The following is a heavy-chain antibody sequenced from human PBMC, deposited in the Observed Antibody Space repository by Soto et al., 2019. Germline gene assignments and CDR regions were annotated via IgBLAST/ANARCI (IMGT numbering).Heavy chain of an antibody. D-gene: IGHD2-2*03. CDR3: AHSGGYCSSTSCPFDY. Sequence: QITLKESGPTLVKPTQTLTLTCTFSGFSLSTSGVGVGWIRQPPGKALEWLALIYWDDDKRYSPSLKSRLTITKDTSKNQVVLTMTNMDPVDTATYYCAHSGGYCSSTSCPFDYWDQGTLVTVSS. CDR2: IYWDDDK. V-gene: IGHV2-5*02. J-gene: IGHJ4*02. CDR1: GFSLSTSGVG.